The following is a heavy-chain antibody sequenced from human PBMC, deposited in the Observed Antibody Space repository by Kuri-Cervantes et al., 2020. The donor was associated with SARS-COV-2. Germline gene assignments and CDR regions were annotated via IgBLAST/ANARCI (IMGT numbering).Heavy chain of an antibody. Sequence: ASVKVSCKASGYTFTSYGISWVRQAPGQGLEWMGWISAYNGNTNYAQKLQGRVTMTTDTSTSTAYMELRSLRPDDTAVYYCARGVHKGCSSTSCYSLLRGYYYYYMDVWGKGTTVTVSS. J-gene: IGHJ6*03. V-gene: IGHV1-18*01. CDR3: ARGVHKGCSSTSCYSLLRGYYYYYMDV. CDR1: GYTFTSYG. CDR2: ISAYNGNT. D-gene: IGHD2-2*02.